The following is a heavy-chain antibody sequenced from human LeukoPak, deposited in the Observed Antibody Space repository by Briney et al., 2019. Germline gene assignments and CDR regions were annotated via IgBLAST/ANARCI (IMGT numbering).Heavy chain of an antibody. Sequence: QPGGSLRLSCAASGFTFSSYGMSWVRQAPGKGLEWVSAISGSGGSTYYADSVKGRFTISRDNSKNTLYLQMNSLRAEDTAVYYCAKDPGVYDILTGYYKPYYFDYWGQGTLVTVSS. CDR3: AKDPGVYDILTGYYKPYYFDY. V-gene: IGHV3-23*01. CDR2: ISGSGGST. D-gene: IGHD3-9*01. CDR1: GFTFSSYG. J-gene: IGHJ4*02.